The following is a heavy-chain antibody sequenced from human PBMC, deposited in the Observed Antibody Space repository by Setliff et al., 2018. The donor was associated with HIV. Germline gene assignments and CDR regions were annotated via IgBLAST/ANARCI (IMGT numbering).Heavy chain of an antibody. CDR3: ASSGYNYGGYYMDV. V-gene: IGHV3-23*01. Sequence: GGSLRLSCAAPGFTFSIHAMSWVRQAPGKGLEWVSAISGSGGNTYYADSVKGRFTVSRDNSKNTLYLQMDSLRAEDTAVYYCASSGYNYGGYYMDVWGKGTTVTVSS. J-gene: IGHJ6*03. CDR1: GFTFSIHA. CDR2: ISGSGGNT. D-gene: IGHD5-18*01.